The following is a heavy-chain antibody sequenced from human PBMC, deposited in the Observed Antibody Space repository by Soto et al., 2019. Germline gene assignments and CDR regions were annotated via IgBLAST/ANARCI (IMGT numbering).Heavy chain of an antibody. CDR1: GFTSSSYG. D-gene: IGHD4-17*01. V-gene: IGHV3-33*01. CDR2: IWYDGSNK. CDR3: ARDLSGDYGALDT. Sequence: GGSLSFSWAPSGFTSSSYGMHGPRQPPGKGLEWVAVIWYDGSNKVYADSVKGRFTISSDNSKNTLYLQMNSLRAEDTAVYYCARDLSGDYGALDTWGQGTMVTVSS. J-gene: IGHJ3*02.